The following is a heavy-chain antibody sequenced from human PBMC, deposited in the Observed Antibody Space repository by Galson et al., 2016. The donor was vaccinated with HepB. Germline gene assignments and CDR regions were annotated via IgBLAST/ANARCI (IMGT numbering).Heavy chain of an antibody. CDR1: GSTFTTYN. CDR3: TRGDGFWAGWTY. J-gene: IGHJ4*02. CDR2: INPSGGSP. D-gene: IGHD3/OR15-3a*01. Sequence: SVKVSCKASGSTFTTYNIHWVRLAPGQGLEWMGIINPSGGSPNYAQKFQGRVTLTSDTSTSTVYMQLGSLRSDDTAVYYCTRGDGFWAGWTYWGQGTLVTVSS. V-gene: IGHV1-46*03.